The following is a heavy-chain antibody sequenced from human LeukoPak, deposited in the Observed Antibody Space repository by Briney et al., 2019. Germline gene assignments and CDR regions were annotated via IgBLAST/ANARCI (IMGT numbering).Heavy chain of an antibody. D-gene: IGHD3-22*01. CDR2: IYYSGST. V-gene: IGHV4-59*01. CDR1: GGSISSYY. CDR3: ARVGSSGYSYDGVDY. Sequence: PSETLSLTCTVSGGSISSYYWSWIRQPPGKGLEWIGYIYYSGSTNYNPSLKSRVTISVDTSKNQFSLKLSSVTAADTAVYYCARVGSSGYSYDGVDYWGQGTLVTVSS. J-gene: IGHJ4*02.